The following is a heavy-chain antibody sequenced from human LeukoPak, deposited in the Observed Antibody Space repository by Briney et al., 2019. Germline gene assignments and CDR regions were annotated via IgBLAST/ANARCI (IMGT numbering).Heavy chain of an antibody. CDR2: IGIDSGNT. D-gene: IGHD5-12*01. V-gene: IGHV3-48*04. CDR1: GFPFNDYS. J-gene: IGHJ4*02. Sequence: GGSLRLSCAASGFPFNDYSMNWVRQAPGKGLEWISYIGIDSGNTKYADSVKGRFTISADSAKNSLHLQTNSLRVEDTAVYFCARDHRYAFDNWGQGILVTVSS. CDR3: ARDHRYAFDN.